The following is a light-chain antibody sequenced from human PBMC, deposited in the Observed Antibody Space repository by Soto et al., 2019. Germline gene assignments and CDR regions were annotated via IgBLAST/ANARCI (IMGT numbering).Light chain of an antibody. CDR3: QQYGTSPLT. CDR1: QSVGSNY. CDR2: GAS. J-gene: IGKJ4*01. Sequence: EIVLTQSPGTLSLSPGERATLSCRASQSVGSNYLTWHQQKPGQAPRLVIYGASSRVTGIPDRFSGSGSGTDFTLTISRLEPEDFAVYYCQQYGTSPLTFGGGTKVQIK. V-gene: IGKV3-20*01.